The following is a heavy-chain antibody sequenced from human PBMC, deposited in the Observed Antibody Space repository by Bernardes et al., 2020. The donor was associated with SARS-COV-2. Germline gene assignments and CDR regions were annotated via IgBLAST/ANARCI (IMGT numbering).Heavy chain of an antibody. CDR3: AKSDWEWVPPRKGLDV. D-gene: IGHD2-21*01. J-gene: IGHJ6*02. CDR1: GLTFRLNA. V-gene: IGHV3-23*01. CDR2: ISGSDGVT. Sequence: GGSLRRSCAATGLTFRLNAMTWVRQPPGKGLEWVSDISGSDGVTHYADSVKGRFTISRDNFRSTLYLQMDGLRVEDTAVYYCAKSDWEWVPPRKGLDVWGQGTTVTVSS.